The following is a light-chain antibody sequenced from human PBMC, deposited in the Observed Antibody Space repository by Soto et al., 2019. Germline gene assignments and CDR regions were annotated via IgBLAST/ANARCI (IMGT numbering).Light chain of an antibody. CDR2: DAS. J-gene: IGKJ5*01. Sequence: EIVLTQSPATLSLSPGERATLSCRASQSVSSYLAWYQQKPGQAPRLLIYDASNRATGIAARFSGSGYGTDFTLTISSLEPEDFAVYYCQQRSNWPSSTFGQGTRLEIK. CDR3: QQRSNWPSST. CDR1: QSVSSY. V-gene: IGKV3-11*01.